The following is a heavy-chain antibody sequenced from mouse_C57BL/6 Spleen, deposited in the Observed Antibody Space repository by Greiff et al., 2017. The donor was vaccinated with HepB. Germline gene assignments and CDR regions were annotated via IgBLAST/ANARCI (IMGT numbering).Heavy chain of an antibody. CDR1: GYTFTSYW. D-gene: IGHD1-2*01. J-gene: IGHJ1*03. CDR2: IDPSDSYT. V-gene: IGHV1-69*01. CDR3: ARRTTAYWYFDV. Sequence: QVQLQQPGAELVMPGASVKLSCKASGYTFTSYWMHWVKQRPGQGLEWIGEIDPSDSYTNYNQKFKGKSTFAVDKSSSTAYMQLSSLTSEDSAVYYCARRTTAYWYFDVWGTGTTVTVSS.